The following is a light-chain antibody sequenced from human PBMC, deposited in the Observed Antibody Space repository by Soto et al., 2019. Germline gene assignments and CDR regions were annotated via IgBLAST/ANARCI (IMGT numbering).Light chain of an antibody. CDR1: QSVSSSY. Sequence: EIVLTQSPGTLSLSPGERATLSCRASQSVSSSYLAWYQQKPGQAPRLLIYGEVSRATGIPDRFSGSGYGTDCTLTISRLEPEDFAEYDCQQYGSSPWTYGQRTKVEIK. J-gene: IGKJ1*01. CDR2: GEV. CDR3: QQYGSSPWT. V-gene: IGKV3-20*01.